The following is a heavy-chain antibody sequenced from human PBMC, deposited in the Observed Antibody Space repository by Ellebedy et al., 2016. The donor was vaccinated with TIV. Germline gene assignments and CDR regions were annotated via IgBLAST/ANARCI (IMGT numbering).Heavy chain of an antibody. Sequence: GESLKISCTASGFTFNAYTLNWVRQAPGKGLEWVSSIDSSRNYIYYADSMKGRFTISRDNSQNTLYLQMNSLRAEDTAVYYCAKDRNNDGGAPYNGLDIWGQGTTVIVTS. V-gene: IGHV3-21*01. CDR3: AKDRNNDGGAPYNGLDI. CDR2: IDSSRNYI. J-gene: IGHJ6*02. CDR1: GFTFNAYT. D-gene: IGHD1/OR15-1a*01.